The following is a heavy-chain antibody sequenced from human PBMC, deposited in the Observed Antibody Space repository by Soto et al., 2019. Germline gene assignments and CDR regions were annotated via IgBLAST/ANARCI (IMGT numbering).Heavy chain of an antibody. J-gene: IGHJ4*02. CDR2: ISGSGGST. CDR3: AKGLVVVVAATTPFDY. V-gene: IGHV3-23*01. Sequence: GGSLRLSCAASGFTFSSYAMSWVRQAPGKGLEWVSAISGSGGSTYYADSVKGRFTISRDNSKNTLYLQMNSLRAEDTAVYYCAKGLVVVVAATTPFDYWGQGTLVTVSS. D-gene: IGHD2-15*01. CDR1: GFTFSSYA.